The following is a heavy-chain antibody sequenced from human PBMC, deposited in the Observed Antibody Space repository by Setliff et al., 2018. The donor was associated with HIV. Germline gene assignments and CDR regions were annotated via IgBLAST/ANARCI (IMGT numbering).Heavy chain of an antibody. CDR2: IYYSGST. J-gene: IGHJ4*02. D-gene: IGHD3-22*01. CDR1: GGSISSGDYY. Sequence: SETLSLTCTVSGGSISSGDYYWSWIRQLPGKGLEWIGYIYYSGSTYYNPSLKSRVTISVDTSKNQFSLKLSSVTAADTAVCYCARDGDDGSGYYLGYWGQGTLVTVSS. CDR3: ARDGDDGSGYYLGY. V-gene: IGHV4-30-4*08.